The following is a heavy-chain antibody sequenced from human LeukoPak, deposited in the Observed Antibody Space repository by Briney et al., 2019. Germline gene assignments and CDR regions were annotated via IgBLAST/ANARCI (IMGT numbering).Heavy chain of an antibody. D-gene: IGHD6-6*01. CDR1: GFTFSSYW. CDR3: ARDPYSSTWSYGMDV. Sequence: GSLRLSCAASGFTFSSYWMSWVRQAPGKGLEWVANIKQDGSEEVYVDSVKGRFTISRDNAKNSLFLQMNTLRAEDTAVYYCARDPYSSTWSYGMDVWGQGILVAVSS. V-gene: IGHV3-7*05. J-gene: IGHJ6*02. CDR2: IKQDGSEE.